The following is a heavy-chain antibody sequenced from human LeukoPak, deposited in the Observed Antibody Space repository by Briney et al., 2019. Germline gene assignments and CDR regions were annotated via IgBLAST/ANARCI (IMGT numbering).Heavy chain of an antibody. V-gene: IGHV1-69*04. CDR3: ARASGGTLGAFDI. Sequence: SVKVSCKPSGGTFSSYAISWVRQAPGQGLEWMGRIIPILGIANYAQKFQGRVTITADKSTSTAYMELSSLRSEDTAVYYCARASGGTLGAFDIWGQGTMVTVSS. CDR2: IIPILGIA. CDR1: GGTFSSYA. J-gene: IGHJ3*02. D-gene: IGHD2-15*01.